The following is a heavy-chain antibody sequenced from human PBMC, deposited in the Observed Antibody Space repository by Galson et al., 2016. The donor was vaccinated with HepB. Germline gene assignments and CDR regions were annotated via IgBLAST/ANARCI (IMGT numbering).Heavy chain of an antibody. V-gene: IGHV1-8*01. Sequence: SVKVSCKASGDTFTSYDTNWVRQATGQGLEWMGWMNPNSGHTGYAQKFQVRVTMTRNTSISTAYMELSSLRSEDTAVYYCASGGPLYGTDSDWYFDLWGRGTLVAVSS. CDR3: ASGGPLYGTDSDWYFDL. CDR2: MNPNSGHT. CDR1: GDTFTSYD. J-gene: IGHJ2*01. D-gene: IGHD2-8*02.